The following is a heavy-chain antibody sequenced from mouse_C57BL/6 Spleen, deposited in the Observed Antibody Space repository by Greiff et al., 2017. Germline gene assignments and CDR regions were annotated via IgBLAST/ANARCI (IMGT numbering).Heavy chain of an antibody. CDR1: GYAFSSSW. CDR3: AITSEGDYYAMDY. CDR2: IYPGDGDT. J-gene: IGHJ4*01. D-gene: IGHD1-1*01. Sequence: LQQSGAELVKPGASVKISCKASGYAFSSSWMNWVKQRPGKGLEWIGQIYPGDGDTNYNGKFKGKATLTADKSSSTAYMQLSSLTSEDSAVYFCAITSEGDYYAMDYWGQGTSVTVSS. V-gene: IGHV1-80*01.